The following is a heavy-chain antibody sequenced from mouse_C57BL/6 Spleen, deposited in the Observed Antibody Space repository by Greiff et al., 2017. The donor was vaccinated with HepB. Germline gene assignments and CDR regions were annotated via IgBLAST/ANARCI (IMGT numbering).Heavy chain of an antibody. CDR2: INPNNGGT. Sequence: VQLQQSGPELVKPGASVKISCKASGYTFTDYYMNWVKQSHGKSLEWIGDINPNNGGTSYNQKFKGKATLTVDKSSSTAYMELRSLTSEDSAVYYCARRMGSSWFAYWGQGTLVTVSA. CDR3: ARRMGSSWFAY. J-gene: IGHJ3*01. D-gene: IGHD2-3*01. V-gene: IGHV1-26*01. CDR1: GYTFTDYY.